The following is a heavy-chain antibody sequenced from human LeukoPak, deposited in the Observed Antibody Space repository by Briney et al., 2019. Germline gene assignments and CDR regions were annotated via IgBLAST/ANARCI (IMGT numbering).Heavy chain of an antibody. J-gene: IGHJ4*02. CDR2: ISYDGSNK. V-gene: IGHV3-30*19. CDR1: GFTFSSYG. D-gene: IGHD3-22*01. CDR3: AGQVVVIRV. Sequence: GRSLRLSCAASGFTFSSYGMHWVRQAPGKGLEWVAVISYDGSNKYYADSVKGRFTISRDNSKNTLYLQMNSLRAEDTAVYYCAGQVVVIRVWGQGTLVTVSS.